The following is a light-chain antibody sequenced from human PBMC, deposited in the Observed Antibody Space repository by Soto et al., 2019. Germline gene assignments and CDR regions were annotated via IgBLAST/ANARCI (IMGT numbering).Light chain of an antibody. V-gene: IGLV1-51*01. Sequence: QSVLTQPPSVSAAPGQKVTISCSGSSSNIGNNYVSWYQQLPGTAPKLLIYDNNKRPSGIPDRFSGSKSGTSATLGITGLQTGDEADYYCGTWHSSLSAGKVSGTGTKVTVL. CDR3: GTWHSSLSAGKV. CDR2: DNN. CDR1: SSNIGNNY. J-gene: IGLJ1*01.